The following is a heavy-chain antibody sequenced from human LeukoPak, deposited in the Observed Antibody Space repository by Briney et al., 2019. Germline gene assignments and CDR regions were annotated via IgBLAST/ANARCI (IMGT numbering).Heavy chain of an antibody. CDR1: GGSISSYY. Sequence: SETLSLTCTVSGGSISSYYWSWIRQPPGKGLEWIGYIYYSGSTNYNPSLKSRVTISVDTSKNQFSLKLSSVTAADTAVYYCARGGGGAWLREPHWFDPWGQGTLVTVSP. CDR2: IYYSGST. CDR3: ARGGGGAWLREPHWFDP. J-gene: IGHJ5*02. D-gene: IGHD5-12*01. V-gene: IGHV4-59*01.